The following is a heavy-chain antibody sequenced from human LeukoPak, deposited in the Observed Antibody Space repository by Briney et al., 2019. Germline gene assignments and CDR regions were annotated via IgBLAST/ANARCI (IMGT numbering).Heavy chain of an antibody. D-gene: IGHD3-3*01. Sequence: GGSLRLSCAASGFTFSSYWMSWVRQAPGKGLEWVANIKQDGSEKYYVDSVKGRFTISRDNAKNSLYLQMNSLRAEDTAVYYCARDPCTYYDFWSGCGGDCYLDYWGQGTLVTVSS. V-gene: IGHV3-7*01. CDR3: ARDPCTYYDFWSGCGGDCYLDY. CDR2: IKQDGSEK. J-gene: IGHJ4*02. CDR1: GFTFSSYW.